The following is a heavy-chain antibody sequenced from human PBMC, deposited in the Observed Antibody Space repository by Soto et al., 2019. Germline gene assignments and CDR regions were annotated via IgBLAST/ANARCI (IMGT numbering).Heavy chain of an antibody. D-gene: IGHD6-13*01. CDR3: ARVSAAAVPNWFDP. J-gene: IGHJ5*02. V-gene: IGHV1-18*01. CDR1: GYTFPSYG. Sequence: APGRVYCKGSGYTFPSYGLSWVRQAPGQGLEWMGWISAYNGNTNYAQKLQGRVTMTTDTSTSTAYMELRSLRSDDTAVYYCARVSAAAVPNWFDPWGQGTLVTVSS. CDR2: ISAYNGNT.